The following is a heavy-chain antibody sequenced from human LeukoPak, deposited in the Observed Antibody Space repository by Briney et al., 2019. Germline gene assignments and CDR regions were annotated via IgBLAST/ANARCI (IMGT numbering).Heavy chain of an antibody. Sequence: SETLSLTCTVSGGSISGYYWSWIRQPAGKGLEWIGRIYTGGSTNYNPSLKSRVTISVDTSKNQFSLKLSSVTAADTAVYYCASTMVRGVMPAFDIWGQGTMVTVSS. V-gene: IGHV4-4*07. CDR3: ASTMVRGVMPAFDI. J-gene: IGHJ3*02. CDR2: IYTGGST. CDR1: GGSISGYY. D-gene: IGHD3-10*01.